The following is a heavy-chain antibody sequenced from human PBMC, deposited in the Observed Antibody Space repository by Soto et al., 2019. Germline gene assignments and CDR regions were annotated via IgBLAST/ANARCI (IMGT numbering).Heavy chain of an antibody. CDR3: ARRMSSYYDILTGYYYYGMDV. J-gene: IGHJ6*02. V-gene: IGHV1-8*01. Sequence: ASVKVSCKASGYTFTSYDINWVRQATGQGLEWMGWMNPNSGNTGYAQKFQGRVTMTKNTSISTAYMELSSLRSEDTAVYYCARRMSSYYDILTGYYYYGMDVWGQGTTVTVFS. CDR2: MNPNSGNT. D-gene: IGHD3-9*01. CDR1: GYTFTSYD.